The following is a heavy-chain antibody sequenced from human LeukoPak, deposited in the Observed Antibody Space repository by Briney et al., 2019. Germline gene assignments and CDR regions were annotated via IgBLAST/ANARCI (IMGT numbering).Heavy chain of an antibody. CDR1: GGSISSSSYY. CDR2: IYYSGST. D-gene: IGHD2-15*01. J-gene: IGHJ4*02. V-gene: IGHV4-39*07. CDR3: ARGYCSGGSCYLMGGATDYFDY. Sequence: SETLSLTCTVSGGSISSSSYYWGWIRQPPGKGLEWIGSIYYSGSTYYNPSLKSRVTISVDTSKNQFSLKLSSVTAADTAVYYCARGYCSGGSCYLMGGATDYFDYWGQGTLVTVSS.